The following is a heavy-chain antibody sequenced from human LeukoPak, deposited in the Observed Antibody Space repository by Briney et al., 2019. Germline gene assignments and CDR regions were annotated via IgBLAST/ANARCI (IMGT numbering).Heavy chain of an antibody. CDR2: IKQDGSEK. CDR1: GFTFSSYS. CDR3: ARDHGDYDY. V-gene: IGHV3-7*01. J-gene: IGHJ4*02. Sequence: PGGSLRLSCAASGFTFSSYSMNWVRQAPGKGLEWVAHIKQDGSEKYYVDSVKGRFTISRDNAKNSLYLQMNSLKAEDTAVYFCARDHGDYDYWGQGTLVTVSS. D-gene: IGHD4-17*01.